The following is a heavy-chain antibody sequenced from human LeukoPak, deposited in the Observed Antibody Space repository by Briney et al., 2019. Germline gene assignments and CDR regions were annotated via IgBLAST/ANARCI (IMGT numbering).Heavy chain of an antibody. CDR2: NNPSGRS. CDR3: ARGYDFSDRQLDP. Sequence: PSETLSLTCAVYGGSFSNYYWSWIRQSPGKGLEWIGENNPSGRSNYNPSLKSRVTISVDTSKNQFSLNLSSVTAADTAVYYCARGYDFSDRQLDPWGQGTLVTVSS. J-gene: IGHJ5*02. CDR1: GGSFSNYY. D-gene: IGHD3-3*01. V-gene: IGHV4-34*01.